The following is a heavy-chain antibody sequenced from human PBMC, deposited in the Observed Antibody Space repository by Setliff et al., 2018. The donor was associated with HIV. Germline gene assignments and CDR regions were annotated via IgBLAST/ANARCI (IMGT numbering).Heavy chain of an antibody. D-gene: IGHD4-17*01. CDR1: GFTFSDYY. CDR2: AGGSGGSDT. J-gene: IGHJ4*02. V-gene: IGHV3-11*06. CDR3: ASRPSGDYGPWDY. Sequence: PGGSLRLSCAASGFTFSDYYMNWLRQAPGKGLEWIAFAGGSGGSDTNYAESLKGRFTISRDNAKNSLYLQMNSLTVEDTAVYYCASRPSGDYGPWDYWGRGTLVTVSS.